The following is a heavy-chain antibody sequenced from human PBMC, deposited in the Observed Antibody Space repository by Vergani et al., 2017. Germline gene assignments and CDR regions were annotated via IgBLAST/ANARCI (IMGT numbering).Heavy chain of an antibody. V-gene: IGHV1-8*01. CDR1: GYIFTSDD. CDR3: VSARRTCSADDCTRYYFDY. CDR2: MNPNSGNT. D-gene: IGHD2-21*02. J-gene: IGHJ4*02. Sequence: QVQLVQSGAEVKKPGASVRVSCKAFGYIFTSDDIDWVRQATGQGLEWMGWMNPNSGNTGYGQRFQGRVTITRDTSISTAYLELSSLRSEDTAVYYCVSARRTCSADDCTRYYFDYWGQGTLVTVSS.